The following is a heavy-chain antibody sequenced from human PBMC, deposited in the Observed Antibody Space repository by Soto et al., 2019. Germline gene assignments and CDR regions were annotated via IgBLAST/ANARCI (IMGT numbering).Heavy chain of an antibody. CDR1: GGTFSSYA. CDR2: IIPILGTA. Sequence: ASVKVSCKASGGTFSSYAISWVRQAPGQGLEWMGGIIPILGTANYAQKFQGRVTMTADESTDTAYMELSSLRSEDTAVYYCATGSDDSSGYYYLGYWGQGTLVTVSS. J-gene: IGHJ4*02. D-gene: IGHD3-22*01. CDR3: ATGSDDSSGYYYLGY. V-gene: IGHV1-69*13.